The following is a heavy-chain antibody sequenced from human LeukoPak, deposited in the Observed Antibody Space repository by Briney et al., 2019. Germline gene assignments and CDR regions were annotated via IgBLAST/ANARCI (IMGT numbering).Heavy chain of an antibody. CDR2: ISYDGSNK. D-gene: IGHD6-13*01. V-gene: IGHV3-30*18. CDR3: AEDSSSWYVVLTPDY. J-gene: IGHJ4*02. Sequence: GGSLRLSCAASGFTFSSYGMHWVRQAPGKGLEWVAVISYDGSNKYYADSVKGRFTISRDNSKNTLYLQMNSLRAEDTAVYYCAEDSSSWYVVLTPDYWGQGTLSPSPQ. CDR1: GFTFSSYG.